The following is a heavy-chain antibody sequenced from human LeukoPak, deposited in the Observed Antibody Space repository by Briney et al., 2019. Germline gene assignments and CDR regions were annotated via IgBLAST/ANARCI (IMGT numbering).Heavy chain of an antibody. CDR3: ARTYYYDSSGYPDY. CDR2: IDWDDDK. J-gene: IGHJ4*02. V-gene: IGHV2-70*11. D-gene: IGHD3-22*01. CDR1: GFSLSTSGIC. Sequence: SGPTLVNPTQTLTLTCTFSGFSLSTSGICVSWIRQPPGKALEWLARIDWDDDKYYSTSLKTRLTISKDTSKNQVVLTMTNMDPVDTATYYCARTYYYDSSGYPDYWGQGTLVTVSS.